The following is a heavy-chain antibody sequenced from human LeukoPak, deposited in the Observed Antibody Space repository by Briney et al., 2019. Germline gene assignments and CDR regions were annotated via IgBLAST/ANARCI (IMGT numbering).Heavy chain of an antibody. D-gene: IGHD6-19*01. V-gene: IGHV3-23*01. CDR2: ITGTDDAT. CDR3: AKSRSVADAFDI. Sequence: PGGSLRLSCAASGVSVTTYAMSWVRQAPGKGVEGVSAITGTDDATYHADSVKGRFTIARDRSKNTLYLEMNGLRAEVTAVYHCAKSRSVADAFDIWGHGAMVTVSS. J-gene: IGHJ3*02. CDR1: GVSVTTYA.